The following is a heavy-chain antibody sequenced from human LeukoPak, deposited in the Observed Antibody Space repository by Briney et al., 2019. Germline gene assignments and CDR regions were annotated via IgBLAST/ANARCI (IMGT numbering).Heavy chain of an antibody. J-gene: IGHJ3*02. Sequence: PSETLSLTCTVSGGSISSSPYYWGWIRQPPGKGLEWIGSIYYSGITYYNPSLKSRVTISVDTSKNQFSLKLSYVTAADTAVYYCARGLTMVRGDAFDIWGQGTMVTVSS. CDR3: ARGLTMVRGDAFDI. CDR2: IYYSGIT. CDR1: GGSISSSPYY. D-gene: IGHD3-10*01. V-gene: IGHV4-39*01.